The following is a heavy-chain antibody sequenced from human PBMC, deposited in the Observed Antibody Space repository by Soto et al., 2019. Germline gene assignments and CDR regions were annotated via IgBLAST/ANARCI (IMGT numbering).Heavy chain of an antibody. CDR1: GYTFTGYY. J-gene: IGHJ4*02. Sequence: ASVKVSCKASGYTFTGYYMHWVRQAPGQGLEWMGWINPNSGGTNYAQKFQGRVTMTRDTSISTAYMELSRLRSDDTAVYYCAREGGSSSGWNDSPAALDYWGQGTLVTVSS. CDR2: INPNSGGT. V-gene: IGHV1-2*02. D-gene: IGHD6-6*01. CDR3: AREGGSSSGWNDSPAALDY.